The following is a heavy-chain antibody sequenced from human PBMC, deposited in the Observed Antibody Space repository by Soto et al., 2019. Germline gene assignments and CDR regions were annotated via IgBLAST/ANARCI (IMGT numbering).Heavy chain of an antibody. CDR1: GFTFSMYS. CDR2: IPQDGVDG. V-gene: IGHV3-7*03. D-gene: IGHD2-21*02. Sequence: GGSLRLSCEVSGFTFSMYSMSWVRQTPGKGLEWVAKIPQDGVDGHYADSVKGRFTISRDNGKNSLYMQMNNLRAEDTAVYYCARDHLILPAHDFFYGSDVWGRGATVTVSS. J-gene: IGHJ6*02. CDR3: ARDHLILPAHDFFYGSDV.